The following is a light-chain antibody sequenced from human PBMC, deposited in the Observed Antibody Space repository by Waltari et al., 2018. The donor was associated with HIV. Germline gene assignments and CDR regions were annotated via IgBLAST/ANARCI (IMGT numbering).Light chain of an antibody. CDR2: DTF. CDR3: LLSFAGARPVV. V-gene: IGLV7-46*01. J-gene: IGLJ2*01. CDR1: TGPVTSGHH. Sequence: QAVVTQEPSLTVSPGGTVTLTCGSSTGPVTSGHHPYWFQQKSGQAPRTLIYDTFNKHSLLGGKAALTLSGAQPEDEAEYFCLLSFAGARPVVFGGGTNLTVL.